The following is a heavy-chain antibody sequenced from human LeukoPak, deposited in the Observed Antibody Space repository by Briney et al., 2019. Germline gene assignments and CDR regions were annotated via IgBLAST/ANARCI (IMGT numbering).Heavy chain of an antibody. D-gene: IGHD2-8*01. CDR2: INPNSGST. V-gene: IGHV1-2*02. CDR3: ARVEYCTKGVCINFDL. CDR1: VYTFTGPY. Sequence: ASVKVSCKPSVYTFTGPYIHSMREAPGQGRGWMGWINPNSGSTKYAQKCQGRVTVTRDTTTSTAYMELSGLRADDTAAYYCARVEYCTKGVCINFDLWGQGTLVTVSS. J-gene: IGHJ4*02.